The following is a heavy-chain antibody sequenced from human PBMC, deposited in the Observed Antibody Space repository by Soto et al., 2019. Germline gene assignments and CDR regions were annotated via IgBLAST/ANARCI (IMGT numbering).Heavy chain of an antibody. Sequence: ASVKVSCKASGYRFTNHGISWVRQAPGQGLEWMGWISGNDGKTKYARKFQGRVTMTTDTSTSTAYMEMNSLRHDDTAVYCCARDFYPLAYYFDYWGQGTLVTVSS. CDR2: ISGNDGKT. CDR3: ARDFYPLAYYFDY. CDR1: GYRFTNHG. V-gene: IGHV1-18*01. J-gene: IGHJ4*02.